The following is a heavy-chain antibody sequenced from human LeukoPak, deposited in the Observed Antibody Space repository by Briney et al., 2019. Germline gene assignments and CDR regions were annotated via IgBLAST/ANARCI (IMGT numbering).Heavy chain of an antibody. CDR1: GFTFSSYG. Sequence: PGGSLRLSCAASGFTFSSYGMHWVRQAPGKGLEWVAVISYDGSNKYYADSVKGRFTISRDNAKNSLNLQMNSLRAEDTAVYYCARESRFDYFDYWGQGTLVTVSS. J-gene: IGHJ4*02. D-gene: IGHD3-10*01. CDR2: ISYDGSNK. CDR3: ARESRFDYFDY. V-gene: IGHV3-30*03.